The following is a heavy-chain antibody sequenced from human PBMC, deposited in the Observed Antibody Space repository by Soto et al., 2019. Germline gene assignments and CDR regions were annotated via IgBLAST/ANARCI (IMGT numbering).Heavy chain of an antibody. CDR2: IVVGSGNT. CDR1: GFTFTSSA. V-gene: IGHV1-58*02. Sequence: ASVKVSCKASGFTFTSSAMQWVRQARGQRLEWKGWIVVGSGNTNYAQKFQERVTITRDMSTSTAYMELSSLRSEDTAVYYCAAELPTMVRGVITVDYYYGMDVWGQGTTVTVSS. J-gene: IGHJ6*02. CDR3: AAELPTMVRGVITVDYYYGMDV. D-gene: IGHD3-10*01.